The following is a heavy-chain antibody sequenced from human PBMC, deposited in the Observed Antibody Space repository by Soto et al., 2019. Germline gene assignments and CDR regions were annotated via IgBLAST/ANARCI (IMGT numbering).Heavy chain of an antibody. CDR1: GGSISSYY. Sequence: SETLSLTCTVSGGSISSYYWGWIRQPPGKGLELIGYIYYSGSTSYNPSLKSRVTISIDTSKNQFSLKLRSVTAADTAEYYCARTYCSNTTCYDIFDIWGQGTMVTVSS. D-gene: IGHD2-2*01. CDR2: IYYSGST. J-gene: IGHJ3*02. CDR3: ARTYCSNTTCYDIFDI. V-gene: IGHV4-59*01.